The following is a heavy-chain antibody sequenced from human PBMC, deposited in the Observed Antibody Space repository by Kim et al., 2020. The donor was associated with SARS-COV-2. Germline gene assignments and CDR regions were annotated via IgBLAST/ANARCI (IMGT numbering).Heavy chain of an antibody. CDR3: ARQKVNYYGPGGYFDL. D-gene: IGHD3-10*01. CDR1: GGSISSSSYY. V-gene: IGHV4-39*01. CDR2: IYYSGST. Sequence: SETLSLTCTVSGGSISSSSYYWGWIRQPPGKGLEWIGSIYYSGSTYYNPSLKSRVTISVDTSKNQFSLKLSSVTAADTAVYYCARQKVNYYGPGGYFDLWGRGTLVTVSS. J-gene: IGHJ2*01.